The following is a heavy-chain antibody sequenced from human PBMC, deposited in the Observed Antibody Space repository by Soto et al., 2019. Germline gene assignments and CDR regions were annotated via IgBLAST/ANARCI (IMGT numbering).Heavy chain of an antibody. V-gene: IGHV1-18*01. CDR3: ARDQRGAAPTLNYYYYMDV. D-gene: IGHD6-6*01. J-gene: IGHJ6*03. CDR2: ISAYNGNT. Sequence: GASVKVSCKASGYTFTSYGISWVRQAPGQGLEWMGWISAYNGNTNYAQKLQGRVTMTTDTSTSTAYMELRSLRSDDTAVYYCARDQRGAAPTLNYYYYMDVWGKGTTVTVSS. CDR1: GYTFTSYG.